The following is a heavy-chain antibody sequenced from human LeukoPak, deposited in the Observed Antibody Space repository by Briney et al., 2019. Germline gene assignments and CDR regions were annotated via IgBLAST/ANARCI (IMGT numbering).Heavy chain of an antibody. CDR2: IYTSGST. V-gene: IGHV4-4*07. D-gene: IGHD1-14*01. CDR1: GGSISSYY. Sequence: SETLSLTCTVSGGSISSYYWSWIRQPAGKGLEWIGRIYTSGSTSYNPSLKSRVTMSVDTSKNQFSLKLSSVTAADTAVYYCARFSGTPHYYYYYMDVWGKGTTVTVSS. J-gene: IGHJ6*03. CDR3: ARFSGTPHYYYYYMDV.